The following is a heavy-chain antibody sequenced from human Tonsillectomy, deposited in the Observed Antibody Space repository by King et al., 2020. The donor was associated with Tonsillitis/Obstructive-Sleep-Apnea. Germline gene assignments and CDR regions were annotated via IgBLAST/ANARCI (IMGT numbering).Heavy chain of an antibody. CDR3: ARAPSEPYGYVWGSYRLNWFDP. J-gene: IGHJ5*02. CDR2: ISAYNGNT. Sequence: VQLVESGAEVKKPGASVKVSCKASGYTFTSYGISWVRQAPGQGLEWMGWISAYNGNTNYAQKLQGRVTMTTDTSTSTAYMELRSLRSDDTAVYYCARAPSEPYGYVWGSYRLNWFDPWGQGTLVTVSS. CDR1: GYTFTSYG. V-gene: IGHV1-18*01. D-gene: IGHD3-16*02.